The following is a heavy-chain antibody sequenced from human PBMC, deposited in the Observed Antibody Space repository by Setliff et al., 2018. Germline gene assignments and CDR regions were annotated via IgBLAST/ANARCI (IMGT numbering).Heavy chain of an antibody. CDR2: IYYTGST. D-gene: IGHD3-3*01. J-gene: IGHJ4*02. CDR1: GGSISSSSHY. V-gene: IGHV4-39*01. Sequence: LSLTCTVSGGSISSSSHYWGWIRQPPGKGLEWIGSIYYTGSTYYNPSLKSRVTMSVDTSKRQFSLKLGSATAADMAVYYCRFWSGYYKNDYWAQGTLVTVSS. CDR3: RFWSGYYKNDY.